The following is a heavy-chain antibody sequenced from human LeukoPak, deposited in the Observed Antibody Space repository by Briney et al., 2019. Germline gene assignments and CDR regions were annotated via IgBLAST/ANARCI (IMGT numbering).Heavy chain of an antibody. CDR1: GFIVSSTY. V-gene: IGHV3-23*01. CDR2: ISGSGGST. CDR3: AKMLLLRDEYFQH. J-gene: IGHJ1*01. D-gene: IGHD3-22*01. Sequence: GGSLRLSCAASGFIVSSTYMMWVRQAPGKGLEWVSAISGSGGSTYYADSVKGRFTISRDNSKNTLYLQMNSLRAEDTAVYYCAKMLLLRDEYFQHWGQGTLVTVSS.